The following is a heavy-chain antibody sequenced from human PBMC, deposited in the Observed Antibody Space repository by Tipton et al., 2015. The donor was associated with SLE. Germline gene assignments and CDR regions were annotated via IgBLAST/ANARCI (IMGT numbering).Heavy chain of an antibody. CDR3: ARGDFWNGFDL. CDR2: ISTTGANI. D-gene: IGHD3-3*01. J-gene: IGHJ4*02. V-gene: IGHV3-11*04. CDR1: GGPISSYY. Sequence: LSLTCTVSGGPISSYYWSWIRQPPGKGLEWISYISTTGANIHYADSVKGRFTISRDNSKNSLYLQMDSLRAEDTAVYYCARGDFWNGFDLWGQGTLVTVSS.